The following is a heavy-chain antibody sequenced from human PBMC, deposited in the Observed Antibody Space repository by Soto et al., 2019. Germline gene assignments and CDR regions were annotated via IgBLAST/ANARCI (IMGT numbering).Heavy chain of an antibody. CDR3: ARGRGYSYGLDP. CDR1: GGSIRSNNNY. J-gene: IGHJ5*02. Sequence: SETLSLTCTVSGGSIRSNNNYWSWIRQPPGEGLEWIGFISYSGTTSYSPSLKSRVAISLDTSKNQFSLSLSSVTAADTAVYYCARGRGYSYGLDPWGQGTLVTVSS. CDR2: ISYSGTT. D-gene: IGHD5-18*01. V-gene: IGHV4-30-4*01.